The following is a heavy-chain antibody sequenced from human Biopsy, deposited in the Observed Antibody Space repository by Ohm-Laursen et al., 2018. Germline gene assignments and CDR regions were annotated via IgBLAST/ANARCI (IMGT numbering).Heavy chain of an antibody. V-gene: IGHV1-69*10. Sequence: VKISCKASGGPSSNYAFNWVRQAPGQGLEWVGRIVPVLGHLNYAQRFQGRVSITADKSTSYVFMELSRLTSGDTAVYYCAADADGYYTEFDYWGPGTLVTVSS. J-gene: IGHJ4*02. D-gene: IGHD3-3*01. CDR2: IVPVLGHL. CDR3: AADADGYYTEFDY. CDR1: GGPSSNYA.